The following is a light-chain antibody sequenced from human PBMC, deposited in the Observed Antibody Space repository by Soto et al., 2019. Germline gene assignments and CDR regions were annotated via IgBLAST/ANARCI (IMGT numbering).Light chain of an antibody. CDR2: RNN. V-gene: IGLV1-47*01. J-gene: IGLJ3*02. Sequence: QSVLTQPPSASGTPGQRVTISCSGSSSNIGKNYVYWYQQLPGTAPKLLIYRNNQRPSGVPDQFSGSKSGTSASLAISGLRSEDEADYYCSVWDANLSAWVFGGRTKLTVL. CDR3: SVWDANLSAWV. CDR1: SSNIGKNY.